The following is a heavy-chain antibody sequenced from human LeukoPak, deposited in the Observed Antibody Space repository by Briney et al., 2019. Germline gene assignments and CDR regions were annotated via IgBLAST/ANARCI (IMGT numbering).Heavy chain of an antibody. CDR1: GFTFSSYG. D-gene: IGHD6-13*01. CDR3: AKDLSSQQPNWFDP. Sequence: GGSLRLSCAAPGFTFSSYGMHWVRQAPGKGLEWVAFIRYDGSNKYYADSVKGRFTISRDNSKNTLYLQMNSLRAEDTAVYYCAKDLSSQQPNWFDPWGQGTLVTVSS. V-gene: IGHV3-30*02. CDR2: IRYDGSNK. J-gene: IGHJ5*02.